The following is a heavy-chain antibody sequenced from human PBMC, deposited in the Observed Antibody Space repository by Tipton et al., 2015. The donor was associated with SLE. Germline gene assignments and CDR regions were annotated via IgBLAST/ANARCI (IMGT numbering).Heavy chain of an antibody. V-gene: IGHV4-34*09. CDR3: ARGGIGGYDYFDF. CDR1: GGSFSGYY. D-gene: IGHD5-12*01. Sequence: TLSLTCAVYGGSFSGYYWNWIRQPPGKGLEWIGEINHSGNTDYNPSLKSRLTMSVDTSKNQFSLRLTSVTAADTAVYFCARGGIGGYDYFDFWGQGILLTVSS. CDR2: INHSGNT. J-gene: IGHJ4*02.